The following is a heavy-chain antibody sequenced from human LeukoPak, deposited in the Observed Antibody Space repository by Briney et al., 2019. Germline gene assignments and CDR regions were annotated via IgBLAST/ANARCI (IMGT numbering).Heavy chain of an antibody. CDR2: IIPIFGIA. V-gene: IGHV1-69*10. CDR3: ARASELQQHGGLGFDP. CDR1: GGTFSRYA. Sequence: VKVSCKASGGTFSRYAMSWVRQAPGEGLGWMGRIIPIFGIANYAQKFQGRVTITADNSTSTAYIELSSLRSEDTAVYYCARASELQQHGGLGFDPWGQGPLVTVSS. D-gene: IGHD1-7*01. J-gene: IGHJ5*02.